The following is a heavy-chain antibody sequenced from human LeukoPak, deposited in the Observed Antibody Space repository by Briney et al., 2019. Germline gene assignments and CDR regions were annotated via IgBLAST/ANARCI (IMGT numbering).Heavy chain of an antibody. J-gene: IGHJ6*02. CDR1: GGSISSGGYY. CDR3: ARSKRGYSYGLYYYYGMDV. CDR2: IYYSGST. Sequence: SETLSLTCTVSGGSISSGGYYWSWIRQHPGKGLEWIGYIYYSGSTYYNPSLKSRVTISVDTSKNQFSLKLSSVTAADTAVYYCARSKRGYSYGLYYYYGMDVWGQGTTVTVSS. D-gene: IGHD5-18*01. V-gene: IGHV4-31*03.